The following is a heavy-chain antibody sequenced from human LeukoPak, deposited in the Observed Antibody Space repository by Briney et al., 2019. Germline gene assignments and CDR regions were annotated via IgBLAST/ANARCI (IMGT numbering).Heavy chain of an antibody. CDR3: SRYSSSWLGSETFFDY. V-gene: IGHV4-59*01. CDR2: IYYSGST. J-gene: IGHJ4*02. D-gene: IGHD6-13*01. CDR1: GGSISRYY. Sequence: SETLSLTCTVSGGSISRYYWSWIRQPPGKGLEWIGYIYYSGSTNYNPSLKSRVTISVDTSRNQFSLKLSSVTAADTAGYYCSRYSSSWLGSETFFDYWGQGTLVTVSS.